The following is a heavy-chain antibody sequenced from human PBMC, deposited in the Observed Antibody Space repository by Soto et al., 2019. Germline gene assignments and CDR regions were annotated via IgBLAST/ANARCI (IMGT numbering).Heavy chain of an antibody. D-gene: IGHD7-27*01. CDR1: GFTFSAYA. CDR2: LDPRGSVT. J-gene: IGHJ4*02. CDR3: VNDSPLTGRYQDLDY. V-gene: IGHV3-23*01. Sequence: GGSLRLSCAASGFTFSAYALTWVRQAPGKGLEWVAALDPRGSVTFYADSVKGRFTISRDNSKNTLFLQMDSLTSEDTALYYCVNDSPLTGRYQDLDYWGRGTLVTVSS.